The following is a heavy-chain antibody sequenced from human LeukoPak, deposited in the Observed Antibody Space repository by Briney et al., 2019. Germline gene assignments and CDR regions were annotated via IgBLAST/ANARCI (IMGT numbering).Heavy chain of an antibody. D-gene: IGHD2-2*01. CDR1: GGSISSYY. J-gene: IGHJ5*02. CDR2: IYYSGST. CDR3: ARDEGGYCSSTSCYAVRGFDP. Sequence: SETLSLTCTVSGGSISSYYWSWIRQPPGKGLEWIGYIYYSGSTNYNPSFKSRVTISVDTSKNQFSLKLSSVTAADTAVYYCARDEGGYCSSTSCYAVRGFDPWGQGTLVTVSS. V-gene: IGHV4-59*01.